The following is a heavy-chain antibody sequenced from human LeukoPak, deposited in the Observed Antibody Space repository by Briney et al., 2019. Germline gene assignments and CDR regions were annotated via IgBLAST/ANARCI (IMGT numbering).Heavy chain of an antibody. CDR1: GGSISSYY. V-gene: IGHV4-59*12. CDR2: IYHSGST. J-gene: IGHJ6*03. CDR3: ARVLYCSSTSCSSYYYYYYMDV. D-gene: IGHD2-2*01. Sequence: PSETLSLTCTVSGGSISSYYWSWIRQPPGKGLEWIGYIYHSGSTYYNPSLKSRVTISVDRSKNQFSLKLSSVTAADTAVYYCARVLYCSSTSCSSYYYYYYMDVWGKGTTVTVSS.